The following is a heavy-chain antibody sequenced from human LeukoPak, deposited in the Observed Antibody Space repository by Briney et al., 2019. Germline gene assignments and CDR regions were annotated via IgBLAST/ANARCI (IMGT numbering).Heavy chain of an antibody. CDR2: IKQDGSEK. V-gene: IGHV3-7*03. J-gene: IGHJ4*02. D-gene: IGHD3-22*01. CDR1: GFTFSSYW. CDR3: AREVSPGYYGSSGYYY. Sequence: GGSLRLSCAASGFTFSSYWMSWVRQAPGKGLEWVANIKQDGSEKYYVDSVKGRFTISRDNAKNSLYLQMNSLRAEDTAVYYCAREVSPGYYGSSGYYYWGQGTLVTVSS.